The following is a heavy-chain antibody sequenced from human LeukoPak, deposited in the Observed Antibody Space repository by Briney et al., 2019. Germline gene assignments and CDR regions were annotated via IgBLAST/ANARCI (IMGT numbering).Heavy chain of an antibody. CDR1: GFTFSSYW. Sequence: GGSLRPSCAASGFTFSSYWMSWVRQAPGKGLEWVANIKQDGSEKYYVDSVEGRFTISRDNAKNSLYLQMNSLRAEDTAVYYCARARYSSSSGPLDYWGQGTLVTVSS. D-gene: IGHD6-6*01. J-gene: IGHJ4*02. CDR3: ARARYSSSSGPLDY. CDR2: IKQDGSEK. V-gene: IGHV3-7*01.